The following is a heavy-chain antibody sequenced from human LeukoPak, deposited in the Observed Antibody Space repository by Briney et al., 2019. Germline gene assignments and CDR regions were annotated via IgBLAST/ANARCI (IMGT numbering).Heavy chain of an antibody. V-gene: IGHV3-9*01. CDR1: GFTFDDYA. D-gene: IGHD5-24*01. CDR2: ISWNSGST. J-gene: IGHJ4*02. Sequence: GGSLRLSCAASGFTFDDYAMHWVRQAPGKGLEWVSGISWNSGSTYYADSVKGRFTISRDNSKNTLYLQMNSLRAEDTAVYYCASGRDGYNFKVWGQGTLVTVSS. CDR3: ASGRDGYNFKV.